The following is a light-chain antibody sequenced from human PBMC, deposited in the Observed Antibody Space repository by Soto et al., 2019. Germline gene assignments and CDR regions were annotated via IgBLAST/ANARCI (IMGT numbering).Light chain of an antibody. CDR2: GAS. J-gene: IGKJ5*01. CDR1: QSVRSN. Sequence: EIVMTQSPATLSVSPGERATLSCRASQSVRSNLAWYQQKPGQAPRLLIYGASTRATGIPARFSGSGSGTEFTLTISSLQSEDFAVYYCQQRSNWPPEITFGQGTRLEIK. CDR3: QQRSNWPPEIT. V-gene: IGKV3-15*01.